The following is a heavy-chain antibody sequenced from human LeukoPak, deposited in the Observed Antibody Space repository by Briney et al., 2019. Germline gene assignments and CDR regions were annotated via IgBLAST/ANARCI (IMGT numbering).Heavy chain of an antibody. J-gene: IGHJ3*02. D-gene: IGHD6-19*01. CDR3: ARGEAVAGWIHDAFDI. Sequence: GASVKVSCKASGGTFISYAISWVRQAPGQGLEWMGGIIPIFGTANYAQKFQGRVTITADKSTSTAYMELSSLRSEDTAVYYCARGEAVAGWIHDAFDIWGQGTMVTVSS. CDR1: GGTFISYA. CDR2: IIPIFGTA. V-gene: IGHV1-69*06.